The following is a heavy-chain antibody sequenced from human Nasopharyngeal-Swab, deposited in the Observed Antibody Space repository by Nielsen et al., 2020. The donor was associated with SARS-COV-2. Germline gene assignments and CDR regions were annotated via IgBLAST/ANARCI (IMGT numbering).Heavy chain of an antibody. CDR1: GGSISSYY. J-gene: IGHJ4*02. Sequence: SETLSLTCTVSGGSISSYYWSWIRQPPGKGLEWIGEINHSGSTNYNPSLKSRVTISVDTSKNQFSLKLSSVTAADTAVYYCARVARKFSDYWGQGTLVTVSS. CDR2: INHSGST. D-gene: IGHD2-21*01. V-gene: IGHV4-34*01. CDR3: ARVARKFSDY.